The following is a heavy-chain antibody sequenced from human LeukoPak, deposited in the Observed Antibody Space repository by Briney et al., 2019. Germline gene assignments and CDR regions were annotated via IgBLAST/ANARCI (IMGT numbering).Heavy chain of an antibody. Sequence: SETLSLTCTVSGGPISSYYWSWIRQPPGKGLVWIGYIYYSGSTKYNPSLESRVTISVDTSKKQFSLQLSSVTAADTAVYYCARHGYDILSGLIWGQGTMVTVSS. D-gene: IGHD3-9*01. CDR3: ARHGYDILSGLI. CDR2: IYYSGST. J-gene: IGHJ3*02. V-gene: IGHV4-59*08. CDR1: GGPISSYY.